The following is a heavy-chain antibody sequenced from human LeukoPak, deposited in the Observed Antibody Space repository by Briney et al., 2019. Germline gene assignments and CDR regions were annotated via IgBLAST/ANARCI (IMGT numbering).Heavy chain of an antibody. Sequence: GGSLRLSCAVSGLTVSRNYMSWVRQAPGKGLGWVSVFHIRGRIYYAGAVKGRFSLSIDDSNNPLYLQMRSLRDEDTPLYYCARVGISAAGYPPTMSLHPLDYWGQGTRVTVSS. J-gene: IGHJ4*02. CDR1: GLTVSRNY. V-gene: IGHV3-53*01. D-gene: IGHD6-13*01. CDR3: ARVGISAAGYPPTMSLHPLDY. CDR2: FHIRGRI.